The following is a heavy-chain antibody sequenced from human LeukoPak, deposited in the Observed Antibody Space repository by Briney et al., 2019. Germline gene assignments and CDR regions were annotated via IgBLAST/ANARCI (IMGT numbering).Heavy chain of an antibody. CDR1: GFTFNTYW. V-gene: IGHV3-74*01. Sequence: GGSLRLSCATSGFTFNTYWMHWVRQAPGKGLVWVALISGDGGGTCYADSVKGRFTISRDSAKNTLYLQMNRLRAGDTPVYNCTRGRIRVPSITTHGRFHWWGQATLLSVSS. CDR2: ISGDGGGT. CDR3: TRGRIRVPSITTHGRFHW. D-gene: IGHD3-22*01. J-gene: IGHJ4*02.